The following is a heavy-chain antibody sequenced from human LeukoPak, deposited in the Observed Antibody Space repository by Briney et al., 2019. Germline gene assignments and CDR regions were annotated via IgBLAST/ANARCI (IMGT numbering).Heavy chain of an antibody. J-gene: IGHJ5*01. CDR1: GDSLSRYY. V-gene: IGHV4-59*01. CDR3: ARSRGGHGDYGSWFDP. CDR2: IHDSGTT. Sequence: PSETLSLTRTVSGDSLSRYYGSSIRPPPGEGLECGGYIHDSGTTSYSPSLKSRVTISLDTSKNQFSLKMTSVTAADTAVYYCARSRGGHGDYGSWFDPWGQGTLVTVSS. D-gene: IGHD4-17*01.